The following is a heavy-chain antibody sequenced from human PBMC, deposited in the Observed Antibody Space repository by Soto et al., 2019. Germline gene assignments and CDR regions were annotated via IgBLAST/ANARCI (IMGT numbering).Heavy chain of an antibody. J-gene: IGHJ6*02. Sequence: PGGSLRLSCAASGFTFSSYGMHWVRQAPGKGLEWVAVISYDGSNKYYADSVKGRFTISRDNSKNTLYLQMNSLRAEDTALYYCAKILQLGDYAYYYYGMDVWGQGTTVTVSS. V-gene: IGHV3-30*18. CDR2: ISYDGSNK. CDR3: AKILQLGDYAYYYYGMDV. D-gene: IGHD4-17*01. CDR1: GFTFSSYG.